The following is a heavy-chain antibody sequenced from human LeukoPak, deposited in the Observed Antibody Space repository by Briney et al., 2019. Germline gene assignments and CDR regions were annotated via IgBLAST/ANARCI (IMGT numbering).Heavy chain of an antibody. D-gene: IGHD4-17*01. V-gene: IGHV4-39*07. J-gene: IGHJ6*03. CDR1: GGSISSSSYY. CDR2: IYYSGST. CDR3: ARGVAPTVTTTLYYYYYYYMDV. Sequence: SETLSLTCTVSGGSISSSSYYWGWIRQPPGKGLEWIGSIYYSGSTYYNPSLKSRVTISVDTSKNQFSLKLSSVTAADTAVYYCARGVAPTVTTTLYYYYYYYMDVWGKGTTVTISS.